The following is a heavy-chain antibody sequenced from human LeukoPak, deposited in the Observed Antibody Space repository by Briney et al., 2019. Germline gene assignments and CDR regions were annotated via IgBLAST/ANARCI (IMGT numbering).Heavy chain of an antibody. CDR2: ISGSGGST. V-gene: IGHV3-23*01. D-gene: IGHD3-22*01. Sequence: GGSLRLSCAASGFTFSSYAMSWVRQAPGKGLEWVSAISGSGGSTYYADSVKGRFNISRDNSKNTLYLQMNSLRAEDTAVNYCAKDHDYYDSSGALGYWGQGTLVTVSS. J-gene: IGHJ4*02. CDR1: GFTFSSYA. CDR3: AKDHDYYDSSGALGY.